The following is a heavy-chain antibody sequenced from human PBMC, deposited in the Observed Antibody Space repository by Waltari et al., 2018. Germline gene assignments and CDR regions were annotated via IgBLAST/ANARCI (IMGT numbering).Heavy chain of an antibody. Sequence: QVQLVESGGGVVQSGRSLRLSGVGSGFTFTNHVMNWVRQAPGKGLEWVAVIRYDGNNKNYVDTVKGRFTISRDNSKNTMYLEMNRLRAEDTAVYFCARGDGGSGLGASDIWGQGTMVTVSS. D-gene: IGHD3-3*01. CDR2: IRYDGNNK. J-gene: IGHJ3*02. CDR1: GFTFTNHV. V-gene: IGHV3-33*01. CDR3: ARGDGGSGLGASDI.